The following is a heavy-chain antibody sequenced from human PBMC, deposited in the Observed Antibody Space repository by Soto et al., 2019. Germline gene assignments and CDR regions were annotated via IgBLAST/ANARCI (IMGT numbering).Heavy chain of an antibody. D-gene: IGHD3-16*02. CDR1: GYSFTSYW. J-gene: IGHJ6*02. V-gene: IGHV5-10-1*01. CDR2: IDPSDSYT. Sequence: GESLKISCKGSGYSFTSYWISWVRQMPGKGLEWMGRIDPSDSYTNYSPSFQGHVTISADKSISTAYLQWSSLKASDTAMYYCARLDGVINREYPEYGMDVWGQGTTVTVSS. CDR3: ARLDGVINREYPEYGMDV.